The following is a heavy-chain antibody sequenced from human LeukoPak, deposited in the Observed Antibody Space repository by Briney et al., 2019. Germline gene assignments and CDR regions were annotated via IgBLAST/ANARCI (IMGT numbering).Heavy chain of an antibody. CDR1: IDSFSNYH. Sequence: PSETLSLTCAVYIDSFSNYHWNWIRQTPAKGMEWIGEVNESGGTNISPSLRSRVILSVDTSKNQFSLKLISVTVADTAIYYCARHMEMRGSGSLSGWKNWFDPWGQGTLVTVSS. D-gene: IGHD3-10*01. CDR2: VNESGGT. V-gene: IGHV4-34*01. CDR3: ARHMEMRGSGSLSGWKNWFDP. J-gene: IGHJ5*02.